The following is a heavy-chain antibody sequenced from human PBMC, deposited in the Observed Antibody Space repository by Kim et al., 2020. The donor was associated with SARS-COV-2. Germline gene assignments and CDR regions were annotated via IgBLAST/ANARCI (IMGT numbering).Heavy chain of an antibody. J-gene: IGHJ5*02. CDR2: INHSGST. D-gene: IGHD6-13*01. CDR3: AREYSSSWYSGNWFDP. Sequence: SETLSLTCAVYGGSFSGYYWSWIRQPPGKGLEWIGEINHSGSTNYNPSLKSRVTISVDTSKNQFSLKLSSVTAADTAVYYCAREYSSSWYSGNWFDPWG. CDR1: GGSFSGYY. V-gene: IGHV4-34*01.